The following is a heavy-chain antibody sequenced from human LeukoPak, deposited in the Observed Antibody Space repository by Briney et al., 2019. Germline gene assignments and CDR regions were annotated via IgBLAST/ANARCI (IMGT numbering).Heavy chain of an antibody. CDR2: ISYSGDT. CDR3: VRDFDAWNTFDI. J-gene: IGHJ3*02. D-gene: IGHD1-1*01. V-gene: IGHV4-59*01. Sequence: SETLSLTCSVSGGPISGYYWSWIRQPPGKGLEWIGCISYSGDTKYNPSLKSRVSISIDTSKKQFSLNLRSVTAADTAIYYCVRDFDAWNTFDISGQGTKVTASS. CDR1: GGPISGYY.